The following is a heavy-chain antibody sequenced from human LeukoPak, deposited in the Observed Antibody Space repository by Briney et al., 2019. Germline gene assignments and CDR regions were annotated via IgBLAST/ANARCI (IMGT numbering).Heavy chain of an antibody. V-gene: IGHV1-18*01. CDR3: ARDNSVGETAWWFDP. Sequence: GASVKVSCKASGYTFTSYGISWVRQAPGQGLEWMGWISAHNGNTKNAQKIQGRVTMTTDTSTSTDYMELTSLTSDDTAVYYCARDNSVGETAWWFDPWGQGTLVTVSS. D-gene: IGHD1-26*01. CDR2: ISAHNGNT. J-gene: IGHJ5*02. CDR1: GYTFTSYG.